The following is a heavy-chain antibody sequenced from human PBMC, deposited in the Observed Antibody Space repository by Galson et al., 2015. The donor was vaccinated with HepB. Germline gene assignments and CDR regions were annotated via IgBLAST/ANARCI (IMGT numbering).Heavy chain of an antibody. J-gene: IGHJ4*02. CDR1: GDSVSSKSAA. Sequence: CAISGDSVSSKSAAWNRIRQSPSRGLEWLGRTWYRSKWYYGYAVSVKSRITINPDTSKNQFSLHLNSVTPEDTAVYYCARSTGDLDYWGQGTLVTVSS. CDR3: ARSTGDLDY. CDR2: TWYRSKWYY. V-gene: IGHV6-1*01. D-gene: IGHD7-27*01.